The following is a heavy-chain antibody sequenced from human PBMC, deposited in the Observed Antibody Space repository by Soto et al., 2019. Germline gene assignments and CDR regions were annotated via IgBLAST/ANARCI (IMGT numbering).Heavy chain of an antibody. CDR1: GVSISSGGYS. V-gene: IGHV4-30-2*01. Sequence: SETLSLTCAVSGVSISSGGYSWSWIRQPPGKGLEWIGYIYHSGSTYYNPSLKSRVTISVDRSKNQFSLKLSSATAADTAVYYCARGSPVATDYWGQGTLVTV. CDR3: ARGSPVATDY. CDR2: IYHSGST. D-gene: IGHD2-21*02. J-gene: IGHJ4*02.